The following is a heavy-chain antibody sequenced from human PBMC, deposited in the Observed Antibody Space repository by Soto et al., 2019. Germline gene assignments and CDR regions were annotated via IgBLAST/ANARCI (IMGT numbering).Heavy chain of an antibody. Sequence: ASVKVSCKASGYTFTGYYVHWVRQAPGQGLERMGWINPNSGDTYLAQRFQGRVTMNRDTSIGTAYMELRGLTSDDTAEYYCAKGGAIVAAGARVYLYNAMDVWGQGTTVTVSS. J-gene: IGHJ6*02. V-gene: IGHV1-2*02. CDR3: AKGGAIVAAGARVYLYNAMDV. CDR1: GYTFTGYY. CDR2: INPNSGDT. D-gene: IGHD1-26*01.